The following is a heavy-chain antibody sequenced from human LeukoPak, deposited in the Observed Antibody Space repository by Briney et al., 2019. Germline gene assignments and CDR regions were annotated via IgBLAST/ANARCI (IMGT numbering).Heavy chain of an antibody. V-gene: IGHV3-21*01. CDR2: ISSSSSYI. D-gene: IGHD2-15*01. CDR1: GFTFSSYS. J-gene: IGHJ4*02. Sequence: PGGSLRLSCAASGFTFSSYSMNWVRQAPGKGLEWVSSISSSSSYIYYADSVKGRFTISRDNAKNSLYLQMNSLRAEDTAVYYCARDLCSGGGCRLDYWGQGTLVTVSS. CDR3: ARDLCSGGGCRLDY.